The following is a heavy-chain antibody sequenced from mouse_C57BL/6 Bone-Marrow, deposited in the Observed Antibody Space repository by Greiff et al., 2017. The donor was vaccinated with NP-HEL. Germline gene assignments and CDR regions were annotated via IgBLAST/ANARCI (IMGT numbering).Heavy chain of an antibody. CDR2: IHPNSGST. Sequence: QVQLQQPGAELVKPGASVKLSCKASGYTFTSYWMHWVKQRPGQGLEWIGMIHPNSGSTNYNEKFKSKATLTVDKSSSTAYMQLSSLTSEDSAVYYCARSRSNFYYYAMDYWGQGTSVTVSS. CDR1: GYTFTSYW. CDR3: ARSRSNFYYYAMDY. J-gene: IGHJ4*01. D-gene: IGHD2-5*01. V-gene: IGHV1-64*01.